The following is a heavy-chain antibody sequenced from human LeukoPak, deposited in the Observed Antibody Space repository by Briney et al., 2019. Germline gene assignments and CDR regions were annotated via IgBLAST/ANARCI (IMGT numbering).Heavy chain of an antibody. Sequence: PGGSLRLSCAASGFTFSSYAMSWVRQAPGKGLEWVSSISGSGGNTFYADSVKGRFSISRDNSKNTLYLQLNSLRVEDTAEYYCAKAHGGSYHSGIDWGQGTLVIVSS. D-gene: IGHD3-10*01. V-gene: IGHV3-23*01. CDR2: ISGSGGNT. CDR1: GFTFSSYA. J-gene: IGHJ4*02. CDR3: AKAHGGSYHSGID.